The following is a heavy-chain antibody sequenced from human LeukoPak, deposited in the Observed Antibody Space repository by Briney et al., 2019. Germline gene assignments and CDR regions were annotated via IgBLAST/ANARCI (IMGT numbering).Heavy chain of an antibody. CDR1: GFTFDDYA. CDR3: AKDPVRGANGGEFDY. J-gene: IGHJ4*02. CDR2: ISWNSGSI. D-gene: IGHD3-10*01. V-gene: IGHV3-9*01. Sequence: GGSLRLSCAASGFTFDDYAMHWVRQAPGKGLEWVSGISWNSGSIGYADSVKGRFTISRDNAKNSLYLQMNSLRAEDTALYYCAKDPVRGANGGEFDYWGQGTLVTVSS.